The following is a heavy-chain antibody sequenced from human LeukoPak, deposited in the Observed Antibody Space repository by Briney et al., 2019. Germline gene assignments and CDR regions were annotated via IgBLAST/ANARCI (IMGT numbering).Heavy chain of an antibody. CDR1: GGTFISYA. J-gene: IGHJ4*02. Sequence: SVKVSFKASGGTFISYAISWVRQAPGQGLEWMGGIIPIFGTANYAQKFQGRVTITADESTSTAYMELSSLRSEDTAVYYCARHPGKTRPGIAVSAVRGYYFDYWGQGTLVTVSS. V-gene: IGHV1-69*01. CDR3: ARHPGKTRPGIAVSAVRGYYFDY. CDR2: IIPIFGTA. D-gene: IGHD6-19*01.